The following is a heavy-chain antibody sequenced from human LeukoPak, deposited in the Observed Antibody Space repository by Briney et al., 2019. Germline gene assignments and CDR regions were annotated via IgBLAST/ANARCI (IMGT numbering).Heavy chain of an antibody. J-gene: IGHJ5*02. CDR2: INHSGST. CDR3: ARFTPQGYGWGGYNRFDP. Sequence: TPSETLSLTCAVYGGSFSGYYWSWIRQPPGKGLEWIGEINHSGSTNYNPSLKSRVTISVDTSKNQFSLNLTSVTAADTAVYYCARFTPQGYGWGGYNRFDPWGQGTPVTVSS. D-gene: IGHD3-16*01. V-gene: IGHV4-34*01. CDR1: GGSFSGYY.